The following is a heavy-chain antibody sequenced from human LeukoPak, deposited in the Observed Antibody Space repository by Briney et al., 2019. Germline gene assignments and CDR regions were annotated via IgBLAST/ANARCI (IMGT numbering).Heavy chain of an antibody. V-gene: IGHV4-34*01. J-gene: IGHJ4*02. Sequence: LETLSLTCAVSGVSFDDYYWAWVRQTPGKGLEWIGEINHSGYTNDSPSLKSRVTLSIDTSRKQFSFNLRSVTVADAGTYYCTRMTTGHDYWGQGTLVTVSS. CDR2: INHSGYT. D-gene: IGHD4-17*01. CDR1: GVSFDDYY. CDR3: TRMTTGHDY.